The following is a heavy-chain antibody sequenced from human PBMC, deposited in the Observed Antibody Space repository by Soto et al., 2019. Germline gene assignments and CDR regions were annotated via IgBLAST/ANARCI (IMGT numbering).Heavy chain of an antibody. J-gene: IGHJ4*02. CDR1: GFVFKDSS. D-gene: IGHD3-10*01. CDR2: IRDRAFSYAT. V-gene: IGHV3-73*01. CDR3: TRLISAAQDY. Sequence: EVLLVESGGGLVQPGGSLKLSCAASGFVFKDSSIHWVRQASGKGVEWVGRIRDRAFSYATAYAASVKGRFTISRDDSTNTAYLQMNSLKTEDTAIYYCTRLISAAQDYWGQGTLVTVSS.